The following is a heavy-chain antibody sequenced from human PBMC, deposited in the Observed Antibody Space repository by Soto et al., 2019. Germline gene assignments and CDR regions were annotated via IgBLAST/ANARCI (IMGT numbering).Heavy chain of an antibody. D-gene: IGHD3-22*01. Sequence: QVQLVESGGGVVQPGGSLRLSCAASGFTFSSYAMHWVRQAPGKGLEWVAVISYDGSNKYYADAVKGRFTISRDNSKNTLYLQMNSRRAEDTAVYYCARGYDSSGDYYAFDYWGQGTLVTVSS. J-gene: IGHJ4*02. CDR3: ARGYDSSGDYYAFDY. CDR2: ISYDGSNK. CDR1: GFTFSSYA. V-gene: IGHV3-30-3*01.